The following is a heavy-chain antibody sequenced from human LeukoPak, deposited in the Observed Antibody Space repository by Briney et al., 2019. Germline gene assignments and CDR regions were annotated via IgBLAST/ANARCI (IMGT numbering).Heavy chain of an antibody. CDR1: GYTFTSYA. J-gene: IGHJ4*02. D-gene: IGHD3-22*01. V-gene: IGHV1-3*01. Sequence: ASVKVSCKASGYTFTSYAMHWVRQAPGQRLEWMGWINAGNGNTKYSQKFQGRVTITRDASASTAYMELSSLRSEDTAVYYCARELHSSGYYFDYWGQGTLVTVSS. CDR2: INAGNGNT. CDR3: ARELHSSGYYFDY.